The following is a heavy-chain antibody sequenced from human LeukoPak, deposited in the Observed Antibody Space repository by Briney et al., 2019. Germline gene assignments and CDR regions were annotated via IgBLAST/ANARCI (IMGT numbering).Heavy chain of an antibody. CDR3: VKVRSSSRWYNWFDP. J-gene: IGHJ5*02. V-gene: IGHV3-64D*06. Sequence: GGSLRLSCSASGFTFSGFSMHWVRQAPGKGLDYVSGISTDGGSTYYTDSVKGRFTISRDNSKSTLYLQMSSLRSEDTAIYYCVKVRSSSRWYNWFDPWGQGTLVTVSS. CDR1: GFTFSGFS. CDR2: ISTDGGST. D-gene: IGHD6-13*01.